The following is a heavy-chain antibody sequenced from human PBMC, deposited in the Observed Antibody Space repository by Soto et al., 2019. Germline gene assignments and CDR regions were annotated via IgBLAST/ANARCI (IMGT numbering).Heavy chain of an antibody. J-gene: IGHJ4*02. Sequence: QVQLVESGGGVVQPGRSLRLSCAASGFTFSSYGMHWVRQAPGKGLEWVAVISYDGSNKYYADSVTGRFTISRDNSKNTLYLQMNSLRAEDTAVYYCAKDRGGYYPIDYWGQGTLVTVSS. CDR3: AKDRGGYYPIDY. CDR1: GFTFSSYG. V-gene: IGHV3-30*18. CDR2: ISYDGSNK. D-gene: IGHD3-22*01.